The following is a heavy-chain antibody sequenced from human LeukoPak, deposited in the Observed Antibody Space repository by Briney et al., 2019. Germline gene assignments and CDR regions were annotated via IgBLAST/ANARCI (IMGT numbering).Heavy chain of an antibody. V-gene: IGHV1-69*13. CDR3: ARSTQNYDFWSGYYYYYYYGMDV. CDR2: IIPIFGTA. J-gene: IGHJ6*02. Sequence: SVKVSCKASGGTFSSYAISWVRQAPGQGLEWMGGIIPIFGTANYAQKFQGRVTVTADESTSTAYMELSSLRSEDTAVYYCARSTQNYDFWSGYYYYYYYGMDVWGQGTTVTVSS. CDR1: GGTFSSYA. D-gene: IGHD3-3*01.